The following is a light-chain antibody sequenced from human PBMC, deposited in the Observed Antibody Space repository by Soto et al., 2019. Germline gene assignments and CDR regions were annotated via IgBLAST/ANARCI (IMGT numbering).Light chain of an antibody. CDR2: SAS. CDR1: QSVGRNY. J-gene: IGKJ1*01. V-gene: IGKV3-20*01. Sequence: EIVLTQSPGTLSLSPGERAALSCRASQSVGRNYLAWYQQKLGQAPRLLIYSASYRTAGTPDRFSGSATGTAFTLTISGLEPEDFAVYYCQQYGSSPVTFGQGTEVEIK. CDR3: QQYGSSPVT.